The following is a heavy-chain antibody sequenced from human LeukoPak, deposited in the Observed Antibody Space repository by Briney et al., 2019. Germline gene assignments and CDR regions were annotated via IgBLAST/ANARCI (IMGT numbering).Heavy chain of an antibody. J-gene: IGHJ4*02. CDR3: ASKRIQSPYYFDY. Sequence: VKVSCKASGGTFSSHAISWVRQAPGQGLEWMGGIIPIFGTANYAQKFQGRVTITTDESTSTAYMELSSLRSEDTAVYYCASKRIQSPYYFDYWGQGTLVTVSS. D-gene: IGHD4-11*01. V-gene: IGHV1-69*05. CDR2: IIPIFGTA. CDR1: GGTFSSHA.